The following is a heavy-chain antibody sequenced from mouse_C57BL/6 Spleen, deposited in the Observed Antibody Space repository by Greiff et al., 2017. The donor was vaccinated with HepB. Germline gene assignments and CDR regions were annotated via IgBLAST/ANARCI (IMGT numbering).Heavy chain of an antibody. CDR2: ISYDGSN. D-gene: IGHD3-3*01. CDR3: ARAPQLTGAMDY. Sequence: EVKLMESGPGLVKPSQSLSLTCSVTGYSITSGYYWNWIRQFPGNKLEWMGYISYDGSNNYNPSLKNRISITRDTSKNQFFLKLNSVTTEDTATYYCARAPQLTGAMDYWGQGTSVTVSS. CDR1: GYSITSGYY. V-gene: IGHV3-6*01. J-gene: IGHJ4*01.